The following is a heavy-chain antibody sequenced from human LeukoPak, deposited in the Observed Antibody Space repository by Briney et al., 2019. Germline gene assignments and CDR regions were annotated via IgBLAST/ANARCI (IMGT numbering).Heavy chain of an antibody. CDR2: IIPIFGTA. CDR1: GGTFSSYA. J-gene: IGHJ3*02. CDR3: ALGGVATTNPDAFDI. V-gene: IGHV1-69*05. Sequence: SVKVSCKASGGTFSSYAISWVRQAPGQGLEWMRRIIPIFGTANYAQKFQGRVTITTDESTSTAYMELSSLRSEDTAVYYCALGGVATTNPDAFDIWGQRTMVTVSS. D-gene: IGHD2-21*02.